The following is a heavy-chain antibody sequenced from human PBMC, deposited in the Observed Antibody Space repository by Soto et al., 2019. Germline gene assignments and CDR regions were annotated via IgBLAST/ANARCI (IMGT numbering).Heavy chain of an antibody. CDR2: ISSSSSTI. Sequence: LSLTCAASGFTFSSYSMNWVRQAPGKGLEWVSYISSSSSTIYYADSVKGRFTISRDNAKNSLYLQMNSLRAEDTAVYYCARIIAAAEIDYWGQGTLVTVSS. J-gene: IGHJ4*02. CDR3: ARIIAAAEIDY. CDR1: GFTFSSYS. V-gene: IGHV3-48*01. D-gene: IGHD6-13*01.